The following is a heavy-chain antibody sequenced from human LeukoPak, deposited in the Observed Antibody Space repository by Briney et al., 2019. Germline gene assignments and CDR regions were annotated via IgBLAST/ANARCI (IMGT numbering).Heavy chain of an antibody. D-gene: IGHD3-22*01. J-gene: IGHJ6*02. Sequence: GRSLRLSCTASGFTFSNYGIHWVRQAPGKGLEWVAVISYDGNYKFCADSVKGRISISRDNSKNTLYVEMNSLRAEDTAIYYCAREGYDNTGYYFDPRGMDVWGQGTTVTVSS. CDR3: AREGYDNTGYYFDPRGMDV. CDR2: ISYDGNYK. CDR1: GFTFSNYG. V-gene: IGHV3-30*03.